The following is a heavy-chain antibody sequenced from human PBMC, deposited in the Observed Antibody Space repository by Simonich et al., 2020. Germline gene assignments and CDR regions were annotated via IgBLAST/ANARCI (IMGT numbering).Heavy chain of an antibody. J-gene: IGHJ6*02. V-gene: IGHV4-34*01. CDR2: INHSGST. D-gene: IGHD1-1*01. CDR3: ARHRLGDGTTGTTGVDYYYGMDV. CDR1: GGSFSGYY. Sequence: QVQLQQWGAGLLKPSETLSLTCAVYGGSFSGYYWSWIRQPPGKGLEWIGEINHSGSTNYNPSLKGRGTISVDTSKNQFSLKLSSVTAADTAVYYCARHRLGDGTTGTTGVDYYYGMDVWGQGTTVTVSS.